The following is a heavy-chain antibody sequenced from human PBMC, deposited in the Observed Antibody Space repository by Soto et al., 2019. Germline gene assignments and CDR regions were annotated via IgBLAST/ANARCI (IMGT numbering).Heavy chain of an antibody. CDR2: ISSSSSYI. Sequence: PGGSLRLSCAASGFTFSSYSMNWVRQAPGKVLEWVSSISSSSSYIYYADSVKGRFTISRDNAKNSLYLQMNSLRAEDTAVYYCARDEGIAAAAFDVWGQGTMVTVSS. CDR3: ARDEGIAAAAFDV. CDR1: GFTFSSYS. V-gene: IGHV3-21*01. D-gene: IGHD6-13*01. J-gene: IGHJ3*01.